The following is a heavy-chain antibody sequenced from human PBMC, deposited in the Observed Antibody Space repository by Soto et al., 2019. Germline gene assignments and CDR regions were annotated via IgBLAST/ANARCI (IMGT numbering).Heavy chain of an antibody. V-gene: IGHV4-39*01. J-gene: IGHJ5*02. D-gene: IGHD3-10*01. CDR3: ARLRMVRGVIMWFDP. CDR1: GGSISSSSYY. CDR2: IYYSGST. Sequence: SETLSLTCTVSGGSISSSSYYWGWIRQPPGKGLEWIGSIYYSGSTYYNPSLKSRVTISVDTSKNQFSLKLSSVTAADTAVYYCARLRMVRGVIMWFDPWGQGTLVTVSS.